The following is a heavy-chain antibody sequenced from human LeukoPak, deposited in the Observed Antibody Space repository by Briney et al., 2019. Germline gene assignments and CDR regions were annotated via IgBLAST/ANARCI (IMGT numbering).Heavy chain of an antibody. CDR2: IYPGDSDT. CDR3: AIYDYYDSSGYYGYDY. V-gene: IGHV5-51*01. D-gene: IGHD3-22*01. CDR1: GYSFTSYW. Sequence: GESLKISCKGSGYSFTSYWIGWVRQMPGKGLEWMGIIYPGDSDTRYSPSFQGQVTISGDQSISTAYLQWSSLKASDTAMYYCAIYDYYDSSGYYGYDYWGQGTLVTVSS. J-gene: IGHJ4*02.